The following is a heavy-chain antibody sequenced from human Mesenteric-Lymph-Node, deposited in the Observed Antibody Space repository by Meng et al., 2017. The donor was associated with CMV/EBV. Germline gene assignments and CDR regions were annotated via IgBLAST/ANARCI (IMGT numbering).Heavy chain of an antibody. J-gene: IGHJ6*02. CDR1: GFTFSSYG. CDR2: IWYGGSNK. Sequence: GESLKISCAASGFTFSSYGMHWVRQAPGKGLEWVAVIWYGGSNKYYADSVKGRFTISRDNSKNTLYLQMNSLRAEDTAVYYCARDPLGYCSSTSCYKNYYGMDVWGQGTTVTVSS. V-gene: IGHV3-33*01. CDR3: ARDPLGYCSSTSCYKNYYGMDV. D-gene: IGHD2-2*02.